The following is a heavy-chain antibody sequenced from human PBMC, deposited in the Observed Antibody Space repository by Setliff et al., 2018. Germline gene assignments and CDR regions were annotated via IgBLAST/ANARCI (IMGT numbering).Heavy chain of an antibody. Sequence: SETLSLTCTVSGGSVSSSSYYWGWIRQPPGKGLEWIGYIYTSGSTNYNPSLKSRVTISVDTSKNQFSLKLSSVTAADTAVYYCARAGNYYYYMDVWGKGTTVTVSS. V-gene: IGHV4-61*05. D-gene: IGHD3-10*01. CDR1: GGSVSSSSYY. CDR2: IYTSGST. J-gene: IGHJ6*03. CDR3: ARAGNYYYYMDV.